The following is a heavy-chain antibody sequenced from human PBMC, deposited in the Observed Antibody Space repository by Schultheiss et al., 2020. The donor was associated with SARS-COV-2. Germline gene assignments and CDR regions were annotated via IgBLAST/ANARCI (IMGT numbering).Heavy chain of an antibody. Sequence: GGSLRLSCAASGFTFSDYYMSWIRQAPGKGLEWVSYISSSSSYIYYADSVKGRFTISRDNAKNSLYLQMNSLRAEDTAVYYCASFWSGASYGMDVWGQGTTVTVSS. CDR1: GFTFSDYY. D-gene: IGHD3-3*01. CDR2: ISSSSSYI. CDR3: ASFWSGASYGMDV. V-gene: IGHV3-11*06. J-gene: IGHJ6*02.